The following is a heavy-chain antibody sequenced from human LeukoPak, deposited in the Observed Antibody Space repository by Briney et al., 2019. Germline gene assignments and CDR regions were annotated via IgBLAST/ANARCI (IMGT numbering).Heavy chain of an antibody. V-gene: IGHV5-10-1*01. Sequence: RGASLQISCKGSGSIFTSYWISWVRQLPRKGLEWMGRIDPSDSYTNYSSSFQGHVTISADKSISTAYLQWSSLKASDTAMYYCARLVGGVGASRRAFDIWGQGTMVTVSS. CDR1: GSIFTSYW. CDR3: ARLVGGVGASRRAFDI. CDR2: IDPSDSYT. D-gene: IGHD1-26*01. J-gene: IGHJ3*02.